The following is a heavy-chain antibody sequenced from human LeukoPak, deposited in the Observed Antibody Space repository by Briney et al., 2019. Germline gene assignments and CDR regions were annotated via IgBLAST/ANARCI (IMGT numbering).Heavy chain of an antibody. CDR2: IFHSGST. J-gene: IGHJ4*02. V-gene: IGHV4-4*02. CDR3: ARIPQRAGYCTSGTCSYYFDY. CDR1: GGSISSGYW. D-gene: IGHD2-15*01. Sequence: SETLSLTCAVSGGSISSGYWWSWVRQPPGKGLEWIGEIFHSGSTHYNPSLKSRVTISVDTPKNQFSLELSSVTAADTAVYYCARIPQRAGYCTSGTCSYYFDYWGQGTLLTVSS.